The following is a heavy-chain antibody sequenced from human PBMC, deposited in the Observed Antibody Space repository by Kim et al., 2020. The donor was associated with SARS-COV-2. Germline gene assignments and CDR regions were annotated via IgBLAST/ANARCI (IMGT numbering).Heavy chain of an antibody. CDR3: AKDSLTMIVVVITPYYYYGMDV. CDR1: GYTFTSYD. D-gene: IGHD3-22*01. V-gene: IGHV1-8*01. CDR2: MNPNSGNT. Sequence: ASVKVSCKASGYTFTSYDINWVRQATGQGLEWMGWMNPNSGNTGYAQKFQGRVTMTRNTSISTAYMELTSLRSEDTAVYYCAKDSLTMIVVVITPYYYYGMDVWGQGTTVTVAS. J-gene: IGHJ6*01.